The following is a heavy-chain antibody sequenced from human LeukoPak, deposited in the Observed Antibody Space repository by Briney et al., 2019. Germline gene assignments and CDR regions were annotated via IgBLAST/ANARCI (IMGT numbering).Heavy chain of an antibody. CDR2: IYSGGST. V-gene: IGHV3-53*01. J-gene: IGHJ3*02. CDR3: ARDKVPYGKWELPHWAFDI. Sequence: PGGSLRLSCAASGFTVSSNYMSWVRQAPGKGLEWVSVIYSGGSTYYADSVKGRFTISRDNSKNTLYLQMNSLRAEDTAVYYCARDKVPYGKWELPHWAFDIWGQGTMVTVSS. D-gene: IGHD1-26*01. CDR1: GFTVSSNY.